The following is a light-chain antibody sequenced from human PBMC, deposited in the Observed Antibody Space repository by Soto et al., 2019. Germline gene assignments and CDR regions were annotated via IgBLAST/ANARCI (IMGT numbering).Light chain of an antibody. V-gene: IGKV3D-20*02. CDR1: QSVSNNY. CDR2: GAS. CDR3: QQRSNWPPT. J-gene: IGKJ3*01. Sequence: EIVLTQSPGTLSLSPGERATLSCRASQSVSNNYLAWYQQKPGQAPRLLIYGASNRATGIPDRFSGSGSGTDFTLTISSLEPEDFAVYYCQQRSNWPPTFGTGTKVDIK.